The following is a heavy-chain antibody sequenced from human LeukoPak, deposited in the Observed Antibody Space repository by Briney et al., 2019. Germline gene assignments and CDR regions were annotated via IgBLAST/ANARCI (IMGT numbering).Heavy chain of an antibody. J-gene: IGHJ6*02. V-gene: IGHV1-69*01. D-gene: IGHD1-1*01. CDR2: IIPIFGTA. CDR1: GGTFSSYA. CDR3: ARASGWLQLENYYYYGMDV. Sequence: ASVKVSCKASGGTFSSYAISWVRQAPGQGLEWMGGIIPIFGTANYAQKFQGRVTITADESTSTAYMELSSLRSEDTAVYYCARASGWLQLENYYYYGMDVWGQGTTVTVSS.